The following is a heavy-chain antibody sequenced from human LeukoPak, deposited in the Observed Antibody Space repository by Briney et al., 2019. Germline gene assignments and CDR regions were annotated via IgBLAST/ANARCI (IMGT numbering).Heavy chain of an antibody. Sequence: GGSLRLSCAASGFTFSSYAMSWVRQAPGKGLEWVSAISGSGGSTYYTDSVKGRFTISRDSSKNTLYLQMNSLRAEDTAVYYCAKSRGYSGYPLDYWGQGTLVTVSS. CDR3: AKSRGYSGYPLDY. CDR2: ISGSGGST. D-gene: IGHD5-12*01. CDR1: GFTFSSYA. V-gene: IGHV3-23*01. J-gene: IGHJ4*02.